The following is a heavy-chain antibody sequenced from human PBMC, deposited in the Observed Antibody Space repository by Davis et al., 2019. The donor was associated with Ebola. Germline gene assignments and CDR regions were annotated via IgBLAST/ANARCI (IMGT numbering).Heavy chain of an antibody. CDR3: ANVLTAAAS. CDR2: IYYSGST. D-gene: IGHD3-16*01. CDR1: GVSISTYY. Sequence: SESLSLTCTASGVSISTYYSSWIRPLPGKALDSFGYIYYSGSTSYHPSLKRRVTISVDTSNNQFSLKLGSVTAADTAVYYCANVLTAAASWGQGTLVTVSS. V-gene: IGHV4-59*01. J-gene: IGHJ4*02.